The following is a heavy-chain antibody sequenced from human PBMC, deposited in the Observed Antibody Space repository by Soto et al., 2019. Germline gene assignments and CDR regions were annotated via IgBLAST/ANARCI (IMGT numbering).Heavy chain of an antibody. CDR1: GYNLTELS. D-gene: IGHD5-12*01. Sequence: GASVKVSCKVSGYNLTELSMHWVRQAPGKGLEWMGGFDPEDGETIYAQKFQGRVTMTEDTSTDTAYMELSSLRSEDTAVYYCARSSPSVRSSRDGYNDYFDYWGQGTLVPVSS. CDR2: FDPEDGET. CDR3: ARSSPSVRSSRDGYNDYFDY. V-gene: IGHV1-24*01. J-gene: IGHJ4*02.